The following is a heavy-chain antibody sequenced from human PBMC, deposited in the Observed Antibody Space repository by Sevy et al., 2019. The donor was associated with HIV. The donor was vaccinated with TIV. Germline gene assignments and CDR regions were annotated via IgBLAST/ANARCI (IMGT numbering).Heavy chain of an antibody. J-gene: IGHJ4*02. CDR3: AREGCTKPHDY. V-gene: IGHV3-23*01. CDR1: GFTFSKYS. Sequence: GGSLRLSCAASGFTFSKYSMSWIRQTPGKGLEWVSTFSFGCGKINYEDYVKGRFTISRDDSRNTLYLQMNSLRAEDTAIYYGAREGCTKPHDYWGQGTVVTVSS. D-gene: IGHD2-8*01. CDR2: FSFGCGKI.